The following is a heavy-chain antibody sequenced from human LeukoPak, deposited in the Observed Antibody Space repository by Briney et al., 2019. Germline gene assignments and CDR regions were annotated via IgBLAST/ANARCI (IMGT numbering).Heavy chain of an antibody. Sequence: GGSLRLSCAASGFTFSNAWMSWVRQAPGKGLEWVGRIKSKTDGGTTDYAAPVKGRFTISRDDSKNTLYLQMNSLKTEDTAVYYCTTDHKVVVTKGLYYYYGMDVWGQGTTVTVSS. CDR1: GFTFSNAW. D-gene: IGHD3-22*01. V-gene: IGHV3-15*01. CDR3: TTDHKVVVTKGLYYYYGMDV. J-gene: IGHJ6*02. CDR2: IKSKTDGGTT.